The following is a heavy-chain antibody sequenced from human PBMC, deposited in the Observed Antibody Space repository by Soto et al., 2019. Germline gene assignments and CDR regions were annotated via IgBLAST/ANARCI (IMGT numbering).Heavy chain of an antibody. CDR2: INHSGST. D-gene: IGHD3-22*01. CDR1: GGSFSGYY. J-gene: IGHJ6*03. CDR3: ARGRGNSSGYYYYYYYMDV. V-gene: IGHV4-34*01. Sequence: SETLSLTCAVYGGSFSGYYWSWIRQPPGKGLEWIGEINHSGSTNYNPSLKSRVTISVDTSKNQFSLKLSSVTAADTAVYYCARGRGNSSGYYYYYYYMDVWGKGTTVTVSS.